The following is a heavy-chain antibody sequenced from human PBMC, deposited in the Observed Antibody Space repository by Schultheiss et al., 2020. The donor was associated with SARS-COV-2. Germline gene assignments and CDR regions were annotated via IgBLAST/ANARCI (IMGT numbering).Heavy chain of an antibody. D-gene: IGHD4-23*01. V-gene: IGHV3-48*03. J-gene: IGHJ4*02. CDR1: GFTFSSYE. Sequence: GESLKISCAASGFTFSSYEMNWVRKAPGKGLEWVSYISSSGSTIYYADSVKGRFTISRDNSNNTLYLQMNSLRAEDTAVYYCARDLFGNLNFGSPMGYWGQGTLVTGSS. CDR3: ARDLFGNLNFGSPMGY. CDR2: ISSSGSTI.